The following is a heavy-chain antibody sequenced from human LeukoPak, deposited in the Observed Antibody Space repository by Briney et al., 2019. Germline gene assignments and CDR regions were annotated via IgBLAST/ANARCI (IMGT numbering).Heavy chain of an antibody. D-gene: IGHD3-10*01. V-gene: IGHV1-2*02. Sequence: GASVKVSCKASGYTFTGYYMHWVRQAPGQGLEWMGWINPNSGGTNYAQKFQGRVTTTRDTSISTAYMELSRLRCDDTAVYYCARRSMVRGVISWGQGTLVTVSS. J-gene: IGHJ4*02. CDR1: GYTFTGYY. CDR3: ARRSMVRGVIS. CDR2: INPNSGGT.